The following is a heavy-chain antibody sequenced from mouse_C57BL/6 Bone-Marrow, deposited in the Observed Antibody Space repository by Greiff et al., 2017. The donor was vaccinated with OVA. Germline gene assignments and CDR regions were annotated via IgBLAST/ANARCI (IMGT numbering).Heavy chain of an antibody. CDR1: GFTFSSYA. CDR2: ISDGGSYT. J-gene: IGHJ3*01. CDR3: ARDNYYGSSSFAY. V-gene: IGHV5-4*01. Sequence: EVKLVESGGGLVKPGGSLKLSCAASGFTFSSYAMSWVRQTPEKRLEWVATISDGGSYTYYPDNVKGRFTISRDNAKHNLYMQMSHLKSEDTAMYYCARDNYYGSSSFAYWGQGTLVTVSA. D-gene: IGHD1-1*01.